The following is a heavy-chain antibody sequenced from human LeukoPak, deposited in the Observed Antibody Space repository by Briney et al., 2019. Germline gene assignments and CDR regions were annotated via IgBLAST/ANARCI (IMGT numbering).Heavy chain of an antibody. CDR3: VRTHPATTSAFDI. D-gene: IGHD1-26*01. Sequence: SETLSLTCAVYGGSFSGYYWSWIRRPPGKGLEWIGEINHSGSTNYNPSLKSRVTISVDTSKNQFSLKLSSVTAADTAVYYCVRTHPATTSAFDIWGQGTMVTVSS. CDR2: INHSGST. CDR1: GGSFSGYY. J-gene: IGHJ3*02. V-gene: IGHV4-34*01.